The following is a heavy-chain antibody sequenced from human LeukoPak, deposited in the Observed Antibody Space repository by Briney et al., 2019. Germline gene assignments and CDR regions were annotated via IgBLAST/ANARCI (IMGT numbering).Heavy chain of an antibody. J-gene: IGHJ5*02. V-gene: IGHV5-51*01. CDR2: VYPGDSDT. CDR3: ARQRKAGTIDGNWFDP. CDR1: GYIFTSYW. Sequence: GESLKISCKGSGYIFTSYWIGWVRQMTGQGLEWRGIVYPGDSDTRYSPSFQGQVTISADKSISTAYLQWSSLKASDTAMYYCARQRKAGTIDGNWFDPWGQGALVTVSS. D-gene: IGHD6-19*01.